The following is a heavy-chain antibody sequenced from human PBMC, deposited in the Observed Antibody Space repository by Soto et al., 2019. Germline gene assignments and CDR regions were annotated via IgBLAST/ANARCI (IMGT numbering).Heavy chain of an antibody. CDR1: GESISSSSYY. CDR2: IYYSGRT. V-gene: IGHV4-39*01. CDR3: ARQRTTVVTQAYFDH. D-gene: IGHD2-21*02. Sequence: SETLSLTCIVSGESISSSSYYWGWIRQPPGKGLEWIGSIYYSGRTYYNPSFKSRVTITIDTSKNQFSLKLSSVTATDTAVYYCARQRTTVVTQAYFDHWGQGALVTVSS. J-gene: IGHJ4*02.